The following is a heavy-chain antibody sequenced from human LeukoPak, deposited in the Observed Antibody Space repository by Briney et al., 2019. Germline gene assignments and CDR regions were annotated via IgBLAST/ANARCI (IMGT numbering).Heavy chain of an antibody. V-gene: IGHV3-74*01. CDR1: GFTFSSYW. CDR3: ARGNSRLDV. J-gene: IGHJ6*02. D-gene: IGHD6-13*01. CDR2: INSDGSST. Sequence: GGSLRLSCAASGFTFSSYWMHWVRHGPGKGLVWVSRINSDGSSTSYADSVKGRFTTSRDTAKNTLYLQMNSLRAEDTAVYYCARGNSRLDVWGQGTTVTVSS.